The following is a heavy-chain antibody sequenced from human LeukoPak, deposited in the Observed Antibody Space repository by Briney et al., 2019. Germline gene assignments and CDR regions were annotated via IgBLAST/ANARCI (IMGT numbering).Heavy chain of an antibody. CDR2: INPRGGST. V-gene: IGHV1-46*01. Sequence: ASVKVSCKASGYTFTSYYMHWMRQAPGQGPEWMGIINPRGGSTDYAQKLQGRVTMTTDTSTSTAYMELRSLRSDDTAVYYCARDLVSYDFWSGYHQFDYWGQGTLVTVSS. CDR3: ARDLVSYDFWSGYHQFDY. J-gene: IGHJ4*02. CDR1: GYTFTSYY. D-gene: IGHD3-3*01.